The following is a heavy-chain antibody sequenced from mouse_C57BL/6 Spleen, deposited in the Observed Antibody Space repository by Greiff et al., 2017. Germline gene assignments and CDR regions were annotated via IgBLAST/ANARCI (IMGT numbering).Heavy chain of an antibody. V-gene: IGHV1-19*01. J-gene: IGHJ1*03. CDR2: INPYNGGT. Sequence: VQLKESGPVLVKPGASVKMSCKASGYTFTDYYMNWVKQSHGKSLEWIGVINPYNGGTSYNQKFKGKATLTVDKSSSTAYMELNSLTSEDSAVYYCARYDYDGYFDVWGTGTTVTVSS. CDR3: ARYDYDGYFDV. D-gene: IGHD2-4*01. CDR1: GYTFTDYY.